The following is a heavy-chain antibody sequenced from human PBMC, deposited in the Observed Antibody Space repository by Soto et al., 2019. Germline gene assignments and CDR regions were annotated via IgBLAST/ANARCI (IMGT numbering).Heavy chain of an antibody. D-gene: IGHD6-6*01. J-gene: IGHJ4*02. CDR1: GGSISSSNW. CDR2: IYHSGST. CDR3: ASVSSSSGGRKYYFDH. Sequence: SETLSLTCAVSGGSISSSNWWSWVRQPPGKGLEWIGEIYHSGSTNYNPSLKSRVTISVDKSKNQFSLKLSSVTAADTAVYYCASVSSSSGGRKYYFDHWGQGTLVTVSS. V-gene: IGHV4-4*02.